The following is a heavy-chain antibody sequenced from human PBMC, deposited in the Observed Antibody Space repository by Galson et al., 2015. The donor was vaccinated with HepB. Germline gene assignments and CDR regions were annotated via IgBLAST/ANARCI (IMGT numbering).Heavy chain of an antibody. CDR2: ISYDGSNK. Sequence: SLRLSCAASGFTFSSYAMHWVRQAPGKGLEWVAVISYDGSNKYYADSVKGRFTISRDNSKNTLYLQMNSLRAEDTAVYYCARDGGYGDYGHGSHYYGMDVWGQGTTVTVSS. V-gene: IGHV3-30-3*01. D-gene: IGHD4-17*01. CDR3: ARDGGYGDYGHGSHYYGMDV. J-gene: IGHJ6*02. CDR1: GFTFSSYA.